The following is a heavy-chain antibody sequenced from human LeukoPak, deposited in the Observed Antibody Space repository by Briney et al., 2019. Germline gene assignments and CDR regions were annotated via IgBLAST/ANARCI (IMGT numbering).Heavy chain of an antibody. J-gene: IGHJ6*03. CDR1: GFTFSSYE. Sequence: GGSLRLSCAASGFTFSSYEMNWVRQAPGKGLEWISYSSSSGRTHYYADSVKGRFTISRDNSKNTLYLQMNSLRAEDTAVYYCAKDLAAAGPTHYYYYYYMDVWGKGTTVTISS. CDR2: SSSSGRTH. CDR3: AKDLAAAGPTHYYYYYYMDV. D-gene: IGHD6-13*01. V-gene: IGHV3-48*03.